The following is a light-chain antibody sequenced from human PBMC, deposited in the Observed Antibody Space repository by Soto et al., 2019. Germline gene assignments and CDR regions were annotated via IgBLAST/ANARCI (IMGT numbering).Light chain of an antibody. V-gene: IGKV1-5*01. CDR2: DAS. J-gene: IGKJ1*01. CDR1: QSISSW. CDR3: QQYNRYWT. Sequence: DIQMTQSPSTLSASEGDRVTITCRAGQSISSWLAWYQQKPGKAPKLLIYDASSLESGVPSRFSGSGSGTEFTLTISSLQPDDLATYYCQQYNRYWTFGQGTKVDIK.